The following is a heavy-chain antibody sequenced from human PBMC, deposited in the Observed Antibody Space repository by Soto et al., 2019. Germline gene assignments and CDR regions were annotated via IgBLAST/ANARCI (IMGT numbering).Heavy chain of an antibody. CDR1: GLTFSTYG. Sequence: VQLVESGGGVVQPGRSLRLSCAASGLTFSTYGFHCVRQAPGKGLEWVAVISNDVRNIHYAESVEGRFTISRDNSKNTLYLQMKSPRPNNTAVYYCVKDTLGGMTHVFMPGPDWGQGTLVTVSS. V-gene: IGHV3-30*18. D-gene: IGHD2-2*01. J-gene: IGHJ4*02. CDR3: VKDTLGGMTHVFMPGPD. CDR2: ISNDVRNI.